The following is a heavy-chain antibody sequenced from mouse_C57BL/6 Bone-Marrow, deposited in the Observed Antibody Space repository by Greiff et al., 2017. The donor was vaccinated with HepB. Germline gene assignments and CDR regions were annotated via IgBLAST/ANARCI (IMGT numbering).Heavy chain of an antibody. Sequence: VQLQQSGPELVKPGASVKISCKASGYTFTDYYMNWVKQSHGKSLEWIGDINPNNGGTSYNQKFKGKATLTVDKSSSTAYMGLRSLTSEDSAVYYCAGRRLYSNYDYWGQGTTLTVSS. CDR1: GYTFTDYY. D-gene: IGHD2-5*01. V-gene: IGHV1-26*01. J-gene: IGHJ2*01. CDR2: INPNNGGT. CDR3: AGRRLYSNYDY.